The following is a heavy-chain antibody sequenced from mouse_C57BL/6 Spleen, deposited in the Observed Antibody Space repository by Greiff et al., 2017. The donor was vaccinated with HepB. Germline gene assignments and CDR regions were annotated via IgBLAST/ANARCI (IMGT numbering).Heavy chain of an antibody. CDR1: GYTFTSYW. J-gene: IGHJ1*03. CDR3: ARAYGISYWYFDV. D-gene: IGHD1-1*01. Sequence: QVQLQQPGAELVKPGASVKLSCKASGYTFTSYWMHWVKQRPGQGLEWIGMIHPNSGSTNYNEKFKSKATLTVDKSSSTAYMQLSSLTSEDSAVYYCARAYGISYWYFDVWGTGTTVTVSS. V-gene: IGHV1-64*01. CDR2: IHPNSGST.